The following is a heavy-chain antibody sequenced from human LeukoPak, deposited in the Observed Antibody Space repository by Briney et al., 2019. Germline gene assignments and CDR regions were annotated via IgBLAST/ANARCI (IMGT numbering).Heavy chain of an antibody. Sequence: SETLSLTCAVYGGSFSGYYWSWIRQPPGKGLEWIGEINHSGSTYYNPSLKSRVTISVDASKNQFSLKLSSVTAADTAVYYCAITRSAAGTHYWGQGTLVTVSS. D-gene: IGHD6-13*01. J-gene: IGHJ4*02. CDR3: AITRSAAGTHY. CDR1: GGSFSGYY. V-gene: IGHV4-34*09. CDR2: INHSGST.